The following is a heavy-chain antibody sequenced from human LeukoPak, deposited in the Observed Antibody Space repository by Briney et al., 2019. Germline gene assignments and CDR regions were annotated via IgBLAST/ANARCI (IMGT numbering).Heavy chain of an antibody. D-gene: IGHD5-12*01. CDR1: GFTFSTYS. CDR3: VRGGYRGFDYEY. Sequence: GGSLRLSCAASGFTFSTYSMNWLRLAPGKGLEWVSSISPDSNYKYYVDSVKGRFTISRDNAKSSLTLQMTSLRAEDTAVYYCVRGGYRGFDYEYWGQGTLVTVSS. J-gene: IGHJ4*02. V-gene: IGHV3-21*01. CDR2: ISPDSNYK.